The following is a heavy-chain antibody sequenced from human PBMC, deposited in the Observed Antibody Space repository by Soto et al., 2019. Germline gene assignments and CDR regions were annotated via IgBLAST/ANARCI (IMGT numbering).Heavy chain of an antibody. V-gene: IGHV4-34*01. D-gene: IGHD3-3*01. CDR2: INHSGST. CDR3: ARGRGNTYYDFWSGYYGGDYYYYGMDV. Sequence: VALTCAVYGGSFSGYYWSWIRQPPGKGLEWIGEINHSGSTNYNPSLKSRVTISVDTSKNQFSLKLSSVTAADTAVYYCARGRGNTYYDFWSGYYGGDYYYYGMDVWGQGTTVTVSS. CDR1: GGSFSGYY. J-gene: IGHJ6*02.